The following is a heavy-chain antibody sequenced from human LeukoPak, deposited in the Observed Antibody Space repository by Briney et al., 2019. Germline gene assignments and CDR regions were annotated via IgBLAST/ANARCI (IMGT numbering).Heavy chain of an antibody. CDR3: ARDSSGWNFDY. CDR2: INPNSGGT. J-gene: IGHJ4*02. CDR1: GYTFTGYY. Sequence: EASVKVSCKASGYTFTGYYMHWVRQAPGQGLEWMGRINPNSGGTNYAQKFQGRVTMTRDTSISTAYMELSSLRSEDTAVYYCARDSSGWNFDYWGQGTLVTVSS. V-gene: IGHV1-2*06. D-gene: IGHD6-19*01.